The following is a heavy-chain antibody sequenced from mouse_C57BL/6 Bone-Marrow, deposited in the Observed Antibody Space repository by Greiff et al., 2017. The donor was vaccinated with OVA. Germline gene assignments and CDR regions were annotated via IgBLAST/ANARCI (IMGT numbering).Heavy chain of an antibody. CDR3: TYYSNYEDY. D-gene: IGHD2-5*01. V-gene: IGHV14-4*01. J-gene: IGHJ2*01. CDR2: IDPENGDT. Sequence: VQLQQSGAELVRPGASVKLSCTASGFNIKDDYMHWVKQRPEQGLEWIGWIDPENGDTEYASKFQGKATITADTSSNTAYLQLSSLTSEDTAVYYCTYYSNYEDYWGQGTTLTVSS. CDR1: GFNIKDDY.